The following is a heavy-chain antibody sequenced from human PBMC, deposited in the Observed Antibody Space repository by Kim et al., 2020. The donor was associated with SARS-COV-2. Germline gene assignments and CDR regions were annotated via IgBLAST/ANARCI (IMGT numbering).Heavy chain of an antibody. CDR3: VRDLTYDYSQ. D-gene: IGHD2-21*01. V-gene: IGHV3-23*01. Sequence: YANSVKGRFTVARDNSKSMLYLQMTGLRADDTAIYYCVRDLTYDYSQWGQGTLVTVSS. J-gene: IGHJ4*02.